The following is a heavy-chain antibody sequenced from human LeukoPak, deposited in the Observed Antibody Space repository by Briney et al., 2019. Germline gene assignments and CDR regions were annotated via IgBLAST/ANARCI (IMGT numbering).Heavy chain of an antibody. CDR3: ARPRDGYNYEAFDI. Sequence: GASVKVSCKTSGYTFTSYYMHWVRQAPGQGLEWMGWINPNSGGTYYAQKFQGRVTMTRDTSISAACMEVSSLTSDDTGVYYCARPRDGYNYEAFDIWGQGTMVTVSS. V-gene: IGHV1-2*02. CDR2: INPNSGGT. D-gene: IGHD5-24*01. CDR1: GYTFTSYY. J-gene: IGHJ3*02.